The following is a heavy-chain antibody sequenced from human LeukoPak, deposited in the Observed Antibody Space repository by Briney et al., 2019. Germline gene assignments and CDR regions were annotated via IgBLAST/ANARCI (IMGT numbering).Heavy chain of an antibody. CDR1: GGSISPFY. J-gene: IGHJ4*02. CDR2: IYNTENS. V-gene: IGHV4-59*01. Sequence: SETLSLTCTVSGGSISPFYWSWIRQPPGKGLEFIGYIYNTENSHYNPSLRGRVTLSVDMSKNQFSLNLSSVTAADTAVYYCARGPYYTSSGFDYGGQGTLVTASS. D-gene: IGHD2-8*01. CDR3: ARGPYYTSSGFDY.